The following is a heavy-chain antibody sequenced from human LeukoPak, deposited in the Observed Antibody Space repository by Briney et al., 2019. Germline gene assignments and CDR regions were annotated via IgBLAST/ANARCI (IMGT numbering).Heavy chain of an antibody. J-gene: IGHJ4*02. Sequence: GGSLRLSCAASGFTFSSYSMNWVRQAPGKGLEWVSYISSSSSTIYYADSVKGRFTISRDNAKNSLYLQMNSLRAEDTALYYCAKATTATFFDYWGQGTLVTVSS. V-gene: IGHV3-48*04. CDR2: ISSSSSTI. D-gene: IGHD4-17*01. CDR1: GFTFSSYS. CDR3: AKATTATFFDY.